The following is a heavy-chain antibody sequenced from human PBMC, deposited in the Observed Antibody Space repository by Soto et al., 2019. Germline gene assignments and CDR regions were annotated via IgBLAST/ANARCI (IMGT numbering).Heavy chain of an antibody. CDR1: GGSISSGDYY. J-gene: IGHJ4*02. CDR3: ARAYYDSSGPQFDY. Sequence: SETLSLTCTVSGGSISSGDYYWSWIRQPPGKGLEWIGYIYYSGSTCYNPSLKSRVTISVDTSKNQFSLKLSSVTAADTAVYYCARAYYDSSGPQFDYWGQGTLVTVSS. D-gene: IGHD3-22*01. CDR2: IYYSGST. V-gene: IGHV4-30-4*01.